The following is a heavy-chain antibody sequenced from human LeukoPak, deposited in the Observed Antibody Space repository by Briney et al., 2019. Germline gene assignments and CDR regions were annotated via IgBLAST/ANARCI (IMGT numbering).Heavy chain of an antibody. CDR2: ISGSGGST. Sequence: GGSLRLSCATSGFTFSSYAMSWVRQAPGKGLEWVSAISGSGGSTYYADSVKGRFSISRDNSKNTLYLQMNSLRAEDTAVYYCAKALTSGWYLDAFNIWGQGTMVTVSS. CDR1: GFTFSSYA. CDR3: AKALTSGWYLDAFNI. D-gene: IGHD6-19*01. V-gene: IGHV3-23*01. J-gene: IGHJ3*02.